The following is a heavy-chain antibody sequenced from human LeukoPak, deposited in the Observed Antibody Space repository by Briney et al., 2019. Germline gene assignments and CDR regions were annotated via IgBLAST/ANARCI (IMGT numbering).Heavy chain of an antibody. D-gene: IGHD3-9*01. J-gene: IGHJ6*02. Sequence: TEGSLRLSCAASGFTFSSYEMNWVRQAPGKGLEWVSYISSSGSTIYYADSVKGRFTISRDNAKNSLYLQMNSLRAEDTAVYYCARVFTPLHGILTGYPNSYYYYGMDVWGQGTTVTVSS. CDR1: GFTFSSYE. CDR3: ARVFTPLHGILTGYPNSYYYYGMDV. CDR2: ISSSGSTI. V-gene: IGHV3-48*03.